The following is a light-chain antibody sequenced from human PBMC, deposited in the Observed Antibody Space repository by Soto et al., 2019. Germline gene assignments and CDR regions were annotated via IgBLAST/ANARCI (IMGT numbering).Light chain of an antibody. V-gene: IGLV1-40*01. CDR2: GNN. Sequence: QSVLTQPPSVSGAPGQSVTISCTGSGSNIGAGYDVHWYQQLPGTAPQLLIYGNNNRPSGVPDRFSGSKSGTSASLAITGLQAGDEADYYCQSYDSSLRALYVFGTGTKVTVL. CDR1: GSNIGAGYD. CDR3: QSYDSSLRALYV. J-gene: IGLJ1*01.